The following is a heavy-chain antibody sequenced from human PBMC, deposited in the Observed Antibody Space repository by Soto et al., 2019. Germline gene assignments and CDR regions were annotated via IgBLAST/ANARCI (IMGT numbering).Heavy chain of an antibody. J-gene: IGHJ6*02. Sequence: ASVKVSCKASGYTFTSYGISWVRQAPGQGLEWMGWISAYNGNTNYAQKLQGRVTMTTDTSTSTAYMELRSLRSDDTAVFYCARDHPRESSGWLDYNYYYGMDVWGQGTTVTVSS. D-gene: IGHD6-19*01. CDR1: GYTFTSYG. CDR2: ISAYNGNT. CDR3: ARDHPRESSGWLDYNYYYGMDV. V-gene: IGHV1-18*01.